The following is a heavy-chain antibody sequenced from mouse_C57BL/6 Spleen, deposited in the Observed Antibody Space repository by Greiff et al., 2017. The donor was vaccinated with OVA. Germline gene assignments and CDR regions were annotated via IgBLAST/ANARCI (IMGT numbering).Heavy chain of an antibody. D-gene: IGHD1-1*01. J-gene: IGHJ2*01. Sequence: VKLQESGAELVKPGASVKISCKASGYAFSSYWMNWVKQRPGKGLEWIGQIYPGDGDTNYNGKFKGKATLTADKSSSTAYMQLSSLTSEDSAVYFCARSPSYGSSYHDYWGQGTTLTVSS. CDR2: IYPGDGDT. CDR3: ARSPSYGSSYHDY. V-gene: IGHV1-80*01. CDR1: GYAFSSYW.